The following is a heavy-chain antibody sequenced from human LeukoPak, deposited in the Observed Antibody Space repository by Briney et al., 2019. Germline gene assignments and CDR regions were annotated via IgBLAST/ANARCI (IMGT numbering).Heavy chain of an antibody. J-gene: IGHJ5*02. CDR3: ARRLTQYDCFDP. V-gene: IGHV6-1*01. CDR1: GDSVSNNIAT. D-gene: IGHD2-2*01. Sequence: SQTLSLTCAISGDSVSNNIATWNWIRQSPSRGLEWLGRTYYRSTWYNDYAVSVRGRITVNPDTSKNQFSLHLNSVTPEDTAVYYCARRLTQYDCFDPWGQGILVTVSS. CDR2: TYYRSTWYN.